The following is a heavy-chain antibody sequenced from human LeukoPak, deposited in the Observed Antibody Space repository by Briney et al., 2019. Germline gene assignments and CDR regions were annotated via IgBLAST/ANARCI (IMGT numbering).Heavy chain of an antibody. CDR2: INPSGGST. D-gene: IGHD1-26*01. J-gene: IGHJ4*02. Sequence: ASVKVSCKASGYTFTSYYMHWVRQAPGQGLEWMGIINPSGGSTSYAQKFQGRVTMTRDTSTSTVYMELSSLRSEDTAVYYCAREQTSHSGSYMDFDYWGQGTLVTVSS. CDR1: GYTFTSYY. CDR3: AREQTSHSGSYMDFDY. V-gene: IGHV1-46*01.